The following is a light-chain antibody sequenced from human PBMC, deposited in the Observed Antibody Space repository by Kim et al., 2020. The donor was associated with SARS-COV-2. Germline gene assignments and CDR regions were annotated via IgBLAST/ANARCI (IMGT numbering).Light chain of an antibody. CDR1: QSISRN. CDR2: GAS. Sequence: EIVMTQSPATLSVSPGERATLSCRASQSISRNLAWYQQRPGQVPRLLIYGASTRATDIPVRFSGSGSGTDFTLTINSLQSEDFAVYYCQQYNSWSLTLGGGTKVDIK. V-gene: IGKV3-15*01. CDR3: QQYNSWSLT. J-gene: IGKJ4*01.